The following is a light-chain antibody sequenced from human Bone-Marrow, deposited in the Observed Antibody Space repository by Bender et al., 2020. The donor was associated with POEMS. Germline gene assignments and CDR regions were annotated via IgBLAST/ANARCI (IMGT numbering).Light chain of an antibody. CDR3: CSYARSSTLV. CDR1: SSDVGRYSL. J-gene: IGLJ3*02. Sequence: QSALTQPASVSGSPGQSITISCSGTSSDVGRYSLVSWYQHHPGKAPKVVIYEVNKWPSGVSNRFSGSKSGNTASLTISGLQAEDEADYYCCSYARSSTLVFGGGTKLTVL. CDR2: EVN. V-gene: IGLV2-23*02.